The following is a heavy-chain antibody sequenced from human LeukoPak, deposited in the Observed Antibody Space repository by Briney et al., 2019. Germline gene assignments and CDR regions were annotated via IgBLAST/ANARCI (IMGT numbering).Heavy chain of an antibody. CDR2: INHSGST. J-gene: IGHJ4*02. D-gene: IGHD3-22*01. Sequence: SETLSLTCAVYGGSFSGYYWSWIRQPPGKGLEWIGEINHSGSTNYNPSLKSRVTISVDTSKNQFSLKLSSVTAADTAVYYCARGRGGYYYDSSGSHPLDYWGQGTLVTVSS. CDR3: ARGRGGYYYDSSGSHPLDY. V-gene: IGHV4-34*01. CDR1: GGSFSGYY.